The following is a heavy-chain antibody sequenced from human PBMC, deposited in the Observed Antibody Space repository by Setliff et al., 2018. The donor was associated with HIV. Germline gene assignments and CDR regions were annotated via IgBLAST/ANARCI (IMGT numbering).Heavy chain of an antibody. D-gene: IGHD6-19*01. Sequence: GGSLRLSCAASGFSISDFWMSWVRQAPGKGLEWVANIKEDGSEKYYVDSVKGRFTISRDNSKNSLYLQMNSLRAEDTAVYYCAREVAVAGFNYWGQGTLVTVSS. V-gene: IGHV3-7*01. CDR3: AREVAVAGFNY. J-gene: IGHJ4*02. CDR1: GFSISDFW. CDR2: IKEDGSEK.